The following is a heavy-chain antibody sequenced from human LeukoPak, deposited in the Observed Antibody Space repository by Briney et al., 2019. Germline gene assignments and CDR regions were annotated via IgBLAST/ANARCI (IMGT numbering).Heavy chain of an antibody. CDR2: ISGSSSYI. J-gene: IGHJ3*02. Sequence: PGGSLRLSCAASGFTFSSYSMNWVRQAPGKGLEWVSSISGSSSYIYYADSVKGRFTISRDNAKNSLYLQMNSLRAGDTAVYYCARGGLNFDAFDIWGQGTMVTVSS. CDR3: ARGGLNFDAFDI. CDR1: GFTFSSYS. D-gene: IGHD1-7*01. V-gene: IGHV3-21*01.